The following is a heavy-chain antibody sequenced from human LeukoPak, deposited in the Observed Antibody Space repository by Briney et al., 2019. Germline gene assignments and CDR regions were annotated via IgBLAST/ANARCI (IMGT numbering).Heavy chain of an antibody. J-gene: IGHJ4*02. CDR2: ISSSSSYI. V-gene: IGHV3-21*04. CDR1: GFTFGSYG. CDR3: AKPIKYCSSTSCYAPCFDY. Sequence: PGGSLRLSCAASGFTFGSYGMSWVRQAPGKGLEWVSSISSSSSYIYYADSVKGRFTISRDNAKNSLYLQMNSLRAEDTAVYYCAKPIKYCSSTSCYAPCFDYWGQGTLVTVSS. D-gene: IGHD2-2*01.